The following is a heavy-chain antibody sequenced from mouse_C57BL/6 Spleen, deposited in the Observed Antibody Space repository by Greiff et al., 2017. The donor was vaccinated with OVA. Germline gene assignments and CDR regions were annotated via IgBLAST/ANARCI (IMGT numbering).Heavy chain of an antibody. CDR2: INPSNGGT. Sequence: VQLQQPGTELVKPGASVKLSCKASGSTFTSYWMHLVKQSPGPGLEWIGNINPSNGGTNYNEKFKSKATLTVDKSSSTAYMQLSSLTSEDSAVYYCARSLAGRSDYWGQGTTLTVSS. CDR1: GSTFTSYW. J-gene: IGHJ2*01. D-gene: IGHD4-1*01. CDR3: ARSLAGRSDY. V-gene: IGHV1-53*01.